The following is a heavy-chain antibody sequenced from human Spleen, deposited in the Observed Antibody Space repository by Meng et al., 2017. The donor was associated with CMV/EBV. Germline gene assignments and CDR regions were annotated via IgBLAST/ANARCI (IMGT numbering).Heavy chain of an antibody. V-gene: IGHV3-13*01. D-gene: IGHD2-2*01. CDR3: ASPTSLDIVVVPAALHYYYAMDV. CDR1: GFTFSNYD. J-gene: IGHJ6*02. CDR2: IGAAGDT. Sequence: GGSLRLSCAASGFTFSNYDMHWVRQPTGKGLEWVSAIGAAGDTFYPGSVKGRFTISRENAKNSLHLQMNSLRADDTAVYYCASPTSLDIVVVPAALHYYYAMDVWGQGTTVTVSS.